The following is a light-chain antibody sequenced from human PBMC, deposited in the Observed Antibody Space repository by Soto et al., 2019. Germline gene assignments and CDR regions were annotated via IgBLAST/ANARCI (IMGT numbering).Light chain of an antibody. CDR3: LQDYNYPRT. CDR2: GAS. CDR1: EDIRTE. Sequence: AIQMTQSPSSLSASVGDRVTITCRSSEDIRTELGWYQQRPGKAPNLLIYGASTLQTGVPSRFSGSGSGTDFFLPISSLQPEDVATYFCLQDYNYPRTFGQGTKLQIK. J-gene: IGKJ2*01. V-gene: IGKV1-6*01.